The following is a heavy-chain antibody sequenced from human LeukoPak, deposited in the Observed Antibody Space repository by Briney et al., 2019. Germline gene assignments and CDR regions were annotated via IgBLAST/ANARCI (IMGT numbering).Heavy chain of an antibody. V-gene: IGHV3-7*01. Sequence: GGSLRLSCAASGFTFSSYWMSWVRQAPGKGLEWVANIKQDGSEKYYVDSVKGRFTISRDNAKNSLHLQMNSLRAEDTAVYYCAREPTYSSSWYTSCDYWGQGTLVTVSS. CDR3: AREPTYSSSWYTSCDY. J-gene: IGHJ4*02. CDR2: IKQDGSEK. D-gene: IGHD6-13*01. CDR1: GFTFSSYW.